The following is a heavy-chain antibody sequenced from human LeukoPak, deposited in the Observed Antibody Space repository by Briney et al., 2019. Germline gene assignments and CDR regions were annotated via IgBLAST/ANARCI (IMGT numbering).Heavy chain of an antibody. Sequence: SETLSLTCAVYGGSFSGYYWSWIRQPPGKGLEWIGEINHSGSTNYNPSLKSRVTISVDTSKNQFSLKLSSVTAADTAVYYCARKEDYDILTGSNYYFDYWGQGTLVTVSS. CDR3: ARKEDYDILTGSNYYFDY. D-gene: IGHD3-9*01. CDR2: INHSGST. CDR1: GGSFSGYY. V-gene: IGHV4-34*01. J-gene: IGHJ4*02.